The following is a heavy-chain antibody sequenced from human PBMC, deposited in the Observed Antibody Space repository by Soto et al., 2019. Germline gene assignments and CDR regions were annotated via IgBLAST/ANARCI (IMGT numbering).Heavy chain of an antibody. CDR3: ARVAAAGTYFDY. Sequence: QVQLQESGPGLVKPSGTLSLTCAVSGGSISSSNWWSWVRQPPGKGLEWIGEIYHSGSTNYNPSLQIRVXXXVXXSKNQCSLKLSSVTAADTAVYYCARVAAAGTYFDYWGQGTLVTVSS. CDR2: IYHSGST. J-gene: IGHJ4*02. D-gene: IGHD6-13*01. V-gene: IGHV4-4*02. CDR1: GGSISSSNW.